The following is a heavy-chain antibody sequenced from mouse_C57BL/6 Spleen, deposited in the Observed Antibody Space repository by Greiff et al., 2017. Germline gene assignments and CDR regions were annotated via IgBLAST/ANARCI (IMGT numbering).Heavy chain of an antibody. D-gene: IGHD2-5*01. CDR3: ERHDYSNYEGFAY. Sequence: EVMLVESGGDLVKPGGSLKLSCAASGFTFSSYGMSWVRQTPDKRLEWVATISSGGSYTYYPDSVKGRFTISRDNAKNTLYLQMSSLKSEDTAMYYLERHDYSNYEGFAYWGQGTLFTVSA. CDR1: GFTFSSYG. J-gene: IGHJ3*01. CDR2: ISSGGSYT. V-gene: IGHV5-6*01.